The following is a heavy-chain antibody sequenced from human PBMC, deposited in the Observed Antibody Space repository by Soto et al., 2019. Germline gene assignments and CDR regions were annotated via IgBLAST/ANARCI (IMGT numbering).Heavy chain of an antibody. J-gene: IGHJ5*02. V-gene: IGHV4-59*02. Sequence: QMQLQASGPGLVKPSETLSLTCNVSGASVSHGYWSWIRQPPGKGLEWIGFMYFGGSSNYNPSLTSRSAISVETSKNPFSMKLTSVTASDTAVYYCARNYYDSTGFAVDPWGQGTLVTVSS. CDR2: MYFGGSS. CDR3: ARNYYDSTGFAVDP. D-gene: IGHD3-22*01. CDR1: GASVSHGY.